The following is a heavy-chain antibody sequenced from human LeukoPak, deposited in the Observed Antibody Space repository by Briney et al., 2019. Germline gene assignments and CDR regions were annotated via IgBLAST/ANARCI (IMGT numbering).Heavy chain of an antibody. J-gene: IGHJ5*02. Sequence: PGGSLRLSCAASGFTFSRYEMNWVRQAPGKGLEWISYISGSGDTIYYADSVKGRFTISRDNAKNSLYLQMNSLRAEDTAVYHCARAPLVLQYRWWIDPWGQGTLVIVSS. CDR3: ARAPLVLQYRWWIDP. CDR1: GFTFSRYE. V-gene: IGHV3-48*03. CDR2: ISGSGDTI. D-gene: IGHD5-24*01.